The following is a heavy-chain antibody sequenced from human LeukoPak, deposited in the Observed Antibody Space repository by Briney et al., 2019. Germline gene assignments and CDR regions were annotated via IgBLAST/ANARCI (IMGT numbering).Heavy chain of an antibody. Sequence: ASVKVSCKASGYTFTSYAMHWVRQAPGQRLEWMGWINAGNGNTKYSQKFQGRVTITRDTSASTAYMELRSLRSDDTAVYYCARIVVVPAVEYNWFDPWGQGTLVTVSS. CDR2: INAGNGNT. D-gene: IGHD2-2*01. CDR3: ARIVVVPAVEYNWFDP. V-gene: IGHV1-3*01. CDR1: GYTFTSYA. J-gene: IGHJ5*02.